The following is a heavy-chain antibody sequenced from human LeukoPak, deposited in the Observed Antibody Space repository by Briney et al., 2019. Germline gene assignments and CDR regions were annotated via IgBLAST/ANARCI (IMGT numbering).Heavy chain of an antibody. CDR3: ARAPSEIGGYYPEYFRH. Sequence: GGSLRLSCAASGFTFSTYWMHWVRQAPGKGLAWVSRIKSDGSTNYADSVKGRFTISRDNAKKTVSLQMNSLRPEDTGVYYCARAPSEIGGYYPEYFRHWGQGTLVTVSS. D-gene: IGHD3-22*01. J-gene: IGHJ1*01. CDR1: GFTFSTYW. V-gene: IGHV3-74*01. CDR2: IKSDGST.